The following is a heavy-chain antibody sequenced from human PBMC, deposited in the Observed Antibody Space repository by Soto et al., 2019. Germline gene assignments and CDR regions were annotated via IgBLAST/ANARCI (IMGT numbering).Heavy chain of an antibody. Sequence: ASVKVSCKASGYTFINYYIHWVRQAPGQGLEWMAIINPMGGSTNYAQEFQGRVTLTSDTSTSTVYMELSSLGFEDTALFYWARDLAAGDLWGQGTLVTVSS. J-gene: IGHJ5*02. CDR1: GYTFINYY. CDR2: INPMGGST. V-gene: IGHV1-46*01. CDR3: ARDLAAGDL. D-gene: IGHD6-13*01.